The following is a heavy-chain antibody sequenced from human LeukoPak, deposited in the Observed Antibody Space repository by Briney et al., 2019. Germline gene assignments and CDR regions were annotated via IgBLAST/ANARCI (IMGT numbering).Heavy chain of an antibody. Sequence: GGSLRLSCAASGFTFSSYSMNWVRQAPGKGLEWVSYISSGSGTIYYADSVRGRFTISRDNAKNSLYLQMNSLRAEDTAVYYCAKDYSDSRVADVFFEYWGQGTLVTVSS. D-gene: IGHD2-15*01. J-gene: IGHJ4*02. CDR2: ISSGSGTI. CDR3: AKDYSDSRVADVFFEY. V-gene: IGHV3-48*01. CDR1: GFTFSSYS.